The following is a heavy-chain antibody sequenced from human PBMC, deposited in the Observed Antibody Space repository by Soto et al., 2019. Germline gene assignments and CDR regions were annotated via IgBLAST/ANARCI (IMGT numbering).Heavy chain of an antibody. J-gene: IGHJ4*02. CDR1: GSTFSSSW. V-gene: IGHV3-7*05. CDR2: INLDGSER. D-gene: IGHD1-1*01. CDR3: ARARAYNCLDY. Sequence: GGSLRLSCGASGSTFSSSWMTCVRQAPGKGLEWVANINLDGSERNYVDSVKGRFTISRDNAKNLLYLQMNSLRAEDTAVYYCARARAYNCLDYWAQGTLVTFSS.